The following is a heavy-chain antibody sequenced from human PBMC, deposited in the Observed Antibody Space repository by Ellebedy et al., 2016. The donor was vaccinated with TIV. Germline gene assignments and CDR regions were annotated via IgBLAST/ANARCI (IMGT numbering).Heavy chain of an antibody. CDR2: INPNSGGT. V-gene: IGHV1-2*02. D-gene: IGHD3-10*01. Sequence: ASVKVSCXASGYTFTGYYMHWVRQAPGQGLEWMGWINPNSGGTNYAQKFQGRVTMTRDTSISTAYMELSRLRSDDTAVYYCARDRGKEAYYYYYMDVWGKGTTVTVSS. CDR3: ARDRGKEAYYYYYMDV. CDR1: GYTFTGYY. J-gene: IGHJ6*03.